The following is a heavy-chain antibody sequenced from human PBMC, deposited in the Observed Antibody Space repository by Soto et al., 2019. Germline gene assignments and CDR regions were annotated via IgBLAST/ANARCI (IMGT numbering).Heavy chain of an antibody. Sequence: ASVKVSCKASGYTFTSYGISWVRQAPGQGLEWMGWISAYNGNTNYAQKLQGRVTMTTDTSTSTAYMELRSLRSDDTAVYYCARVSPHIVVVPACGGDCYSNWFDPWGQGXLVTVYS. J-gene: IGHJ5*02. D-gene: IGHD2-21*02. V-gene: IGHV1-18*04. CDR3: ARVSPHIVVVPACGGDCYSNWFDP. CDR1: GYTFTSYG. CDR2: ISAYNGNT.